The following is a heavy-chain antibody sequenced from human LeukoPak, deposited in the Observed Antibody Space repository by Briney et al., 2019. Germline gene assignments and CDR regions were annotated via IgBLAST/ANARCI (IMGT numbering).Heavy chain of an antibody. D-gene: IGHD5-18*01. J-gene: IGHJ4*02. Sequence: GRSLRLSCAASGFTLSSYGMHWVRQAPGKGLEWVAVISYDGSNKYYADSVKGRFTISRDNSKNTLYLQMNSLRAEDTAVYYCAKDFDRVQLYGSGADWGQGTLVTVSS. CDR1: GFTLSSYG. V-gene: IGHV3-30*18. CDR3: AKDFDRVQLYGSGAD. CDR2: ISYDGSNK.